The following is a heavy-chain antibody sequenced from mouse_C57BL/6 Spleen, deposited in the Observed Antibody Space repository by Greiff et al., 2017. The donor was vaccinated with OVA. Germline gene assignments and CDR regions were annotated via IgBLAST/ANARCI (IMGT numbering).Heavy chain of an antibody. V-gene: IGHV5-4*01. CDR2: ISDGGSYT. J-gene: IGHJ2*01. D-gene: IGHD1-1*01. Sequence: EVKLVESGGGLVKPGGSLKLSCAASGFTFSSYAMSWVRQTPEKRLEWVATISDGGSYTYYPDNVMGRFTISRDNAKNNLYLQMSHLKSEDTAMYYCAREDDYGGSYGYWGQGTTLTVSS. CDR3: AREDDYGGSYGY. CDR1: GFTFSSYA.